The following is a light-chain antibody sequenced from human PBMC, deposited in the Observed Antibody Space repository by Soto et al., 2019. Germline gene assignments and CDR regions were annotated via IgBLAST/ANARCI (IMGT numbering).Light chain of an antibody. V-gene: IGLV2-14*01. CDR1: SGGIGSYNR. CDR2: EVT. J-gene: IGLJ1*01. CDR3: SSYTNINTRACV. Sequence: QSALTQPASVSGSPGQSITISCTGTSGGIGSYNRVSWYQQHPGKAPKLIIYEVTDRPSGVSNRFSGSKSGSTASLTISGLQAEDEAEYYCSSYTNINTRACVFGTGTKVTVL.